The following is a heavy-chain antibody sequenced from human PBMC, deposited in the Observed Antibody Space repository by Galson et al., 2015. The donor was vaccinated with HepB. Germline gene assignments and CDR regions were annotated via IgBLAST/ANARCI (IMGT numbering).Heavy chain of an antibody. CDR2: ISSSSSTI. CDR3: ARDVFYFLDDSSGYSRGYDAFDI. V-gene: IGHV3-48*02. CDR1: GFTFRSYS. D-gene: IGHD3-22*01. Sequence: SLRLSCAASGFTFRSYSMNWVRQAPGKGLEWVSYISSSSSTIYYADSVKGRFTISRDNAKNSLYLQMNSLRDEDTAVYYCARDVFYFLDDSSGYSRGYDAFDIWGQGTMVTVSS. J-gene: IGHJ3*02.